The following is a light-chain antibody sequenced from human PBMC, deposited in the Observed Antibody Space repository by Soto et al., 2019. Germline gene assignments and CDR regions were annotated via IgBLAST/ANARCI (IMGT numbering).Light chain of an antibody. V-gene: IGKV1-5*03. CDR2: KAS. CDR1: QRIDTW. Sequence: DIQMTQSPSILSASVGDRVTITCRASQRIDTWLAWYQQKPGTAPKLLIYKASSLESGVPSRFSGSGSGTEFTLTISSLQPDDFATYYCQQYNYNPWTFGQGTKVDIK. CDR3: QQYNYNPWT. J-gene: IGKJ1*01.